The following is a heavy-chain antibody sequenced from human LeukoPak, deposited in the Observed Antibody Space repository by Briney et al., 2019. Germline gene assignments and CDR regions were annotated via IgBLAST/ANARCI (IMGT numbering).Heavy chain of an antibody. J-gene: IGHJ4*02. Sequence: EASVKVSRKASGYTFTGYYMHWVRQAPGQGLEWMGRINPNSGGTNYAQKFQGRVTMTRDTSISTAYMELSRLRSDDTAVYYCARGLGDGWYYSDYWGQGTQVTVSS. CDR1: GYTFTGYY. CDR3: ARGLGDGWYYSDY. CDR2: INPNSGGT. V-gene: IGHV1-2*06. D-gene: IGHD6-19*01.